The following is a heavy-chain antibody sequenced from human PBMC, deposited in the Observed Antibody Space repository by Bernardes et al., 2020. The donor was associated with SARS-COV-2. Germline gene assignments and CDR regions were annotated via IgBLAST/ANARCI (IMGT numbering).Heavy chain of an antibody. Sequence: SEPLSLTCAVSGDSISGYYWSWIRQPPGKGLEWIGYIHHSGSTNYNPSLQSRVTISVDTSKSQFSLKLISVTAADTAVYYCARHNGWEQYYHGMDVWGQGTTVTVSS. D-gene: IGHD1-26*01. J-gene: IGHJ6*02. CDR2: IHHSGST. CDR3: ARHNGWEQYYHGMDV. V-gene: IGHV4-59*08. CDR1: GDSISGYY.